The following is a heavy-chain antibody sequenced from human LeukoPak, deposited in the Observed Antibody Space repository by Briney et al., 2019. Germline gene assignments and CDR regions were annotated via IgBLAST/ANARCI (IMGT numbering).Heavy chain of an antibody. D-gene: IGHD2-8*01. CDR1: GFTFSSYW. CDR3: AKGKDCANGVCRTFDY. J-gene: IGHJ4*02. Sequence: GGSLRLSCAASGFTFSSYWMHWVRQAPGKGLEWVSILSANGGKTFYADSVKGRFTISRDNSKNTLYLQMNSLRAEDTAVYYCAKGKDCANGVCRTFDYWGQGTLVAVSS. CDR2: LSANGGKT. V-gene: IGHV3-23*01.